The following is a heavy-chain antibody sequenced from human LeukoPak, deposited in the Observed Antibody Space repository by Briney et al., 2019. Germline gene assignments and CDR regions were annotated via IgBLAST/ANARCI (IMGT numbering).Heavy chain of an antibody. CDR3: ARGGDYYDSSGQGFDY. CDR1: GYTFTGYY. CDR2: INPNSGGT. V-gene: IGHV1-2*02. D-gene: IGHD3-22*01. J-gene: IGHJ4*02. Sequence: ASVKVSCKASGYTFTGYYMHWVRQAPGQGLEWMGWINPNSGGTNYAQKFQGRVTMTRDTSISTAYMELSRLRSDDTAVYYCARGGDYYDSSGQGFDYWGQGTLVTVSS.